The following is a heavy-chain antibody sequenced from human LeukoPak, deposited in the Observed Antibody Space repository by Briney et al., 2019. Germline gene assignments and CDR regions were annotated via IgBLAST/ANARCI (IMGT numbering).Heavy chain of an antibody. V-gene: IGHV3-48*02. CDR2: ISSSSGTI. Sequence: GGSLRLSCAGSGFTFSSYSMSWVRQAPGKGLEWLSYISSSSGTIYYADSVKGRFTISRDNAKNSLYLQMNRLTDEDTAVYYCARVDYFESWGQGTLVTVSS. CDR3: ARVDYFES. CDR1: GFTFSSYS. J-gene: IGHJ4*02.